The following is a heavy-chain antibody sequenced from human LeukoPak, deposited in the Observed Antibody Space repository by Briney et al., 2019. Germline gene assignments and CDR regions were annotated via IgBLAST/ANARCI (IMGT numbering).Heavy chain of an antibody. J-gene: IGHJ4*02. CDR3: ARGRVSVRGVPLGY. CDR1: GGSFSGYY. D-gene: IGHD3-10*01. V-gene: IGHV4-34*01. Sequence: PSETLSLTCAVFGGSFSGYYWSWIRQPPGEGLEWIGEINHSGSTNYNPSLKSRVTISVDTSKNQFSLKLSSVTAADTAVYYCARGRVSVRGVPLGYWGQGTLVTVSS. CDR2: INHSGST.